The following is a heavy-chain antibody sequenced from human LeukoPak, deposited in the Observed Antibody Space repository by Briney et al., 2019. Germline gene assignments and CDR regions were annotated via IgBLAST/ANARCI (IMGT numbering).Heavy chain of an antibody. D-gene: IGHD5-12*01. V-gene: IGHV1-46*01. J-gene: IGHJ4*02. CDR3: ARALEDYSGHDYGLDY. CDR1: GYTLSTYY. Sequence: KASGYTLSTYYMHWVRQAPGQGLDWMGIINPSAGGTSYAQKFQGRVTMTRDTSTSTVYMELSSLRSEDTAVYCCARALEDYSGHDYGLDYWGQGTLVTVSS. CDR2: INPSAGGT.